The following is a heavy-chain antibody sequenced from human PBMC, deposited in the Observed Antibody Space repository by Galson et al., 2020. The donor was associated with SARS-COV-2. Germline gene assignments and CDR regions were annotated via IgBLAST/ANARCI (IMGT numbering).Heavy chain of an antibody. Sequence: GESLKISCTTSGFNFGDYVMSWVRQAPGKGLEWVGFIKTKANGGTTDYAASVQGRFIISRDDSIGTAYLQMNSLKTEDTGIYYCTRDNSKAGYRWLDPWGQGILVTVSS. CDR2: IKTKANGGTT. V-gene: IGHV3-49*04. CDR3: TRDNSKAGYRWLDP. J-gene: IGHJ5*02. D-gene: IGHD4-4*01. CDR1: GFNFGDYV.